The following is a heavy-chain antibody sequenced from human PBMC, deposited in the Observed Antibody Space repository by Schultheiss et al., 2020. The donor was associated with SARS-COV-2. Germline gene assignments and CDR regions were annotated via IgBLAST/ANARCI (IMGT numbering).Heavy chain of an antibody. J-gene: IGHJ6*02. Sequence: SVKVSCKASGYTFTSYGISWVRQAPGQGLEWMGGIIPILGIANYAQKFQGRVTMTRNTSVSTAYMELSSLRSEDTAVYYCARERAYCGGDCHEPYYYYGMDVWGQGTTVTVSS. CDR1: GYTFTSYG. D-gene: IGHD2-21*02. V-gene: IGHV1-69*10. CDR3: ARERAYCGGDCHEPYYYYGMDV. CDR2: IIPILGIA.